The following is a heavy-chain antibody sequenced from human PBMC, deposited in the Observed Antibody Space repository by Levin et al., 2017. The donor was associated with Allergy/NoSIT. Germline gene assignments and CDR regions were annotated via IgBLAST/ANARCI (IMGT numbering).Heavy chain of an antibody. CDR1: GFTFGNYA. J-gene: IGHJ1*01. Sequence: GGSLRLSCTVSGFTFGNYAMSWVRQAPGKGLEWVSFIRNKEYGEKTEYAASVRGRFTISRDDSKSIAYLQMSSLTTEDTAVYYCTRCYSGYYAEYFFHWGQGTLVTVSS. CDR2: IRNKEYGEKT. CDR3: TRCYSGYYAEYFFH. V-gene: IGHV3-49*04. D-gene: IGHD5-12*01.